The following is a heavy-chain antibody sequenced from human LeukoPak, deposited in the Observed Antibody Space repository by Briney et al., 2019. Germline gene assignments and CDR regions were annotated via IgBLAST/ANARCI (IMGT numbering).Heavy chain of an antibody. V-gene: IGHV1-69*06. CDR1: GGTFSGYA. CDR3: ARDRGYSYAEGYYYYGMDV. D-gene: IGHD5-18*01. J-gene: IGHJ6*04. Sequence: GASVKVSCKASGGTFSGYAISWVRQAPGQGLEWMGGTFLIFGTANYAQKFQGRVTITADKSTSTAYMELSSLRSEDTAVYYCARDRGYSYAEGYYYYGMDVWGKGTTVTVSS. CDR2: TFLIFGTA.